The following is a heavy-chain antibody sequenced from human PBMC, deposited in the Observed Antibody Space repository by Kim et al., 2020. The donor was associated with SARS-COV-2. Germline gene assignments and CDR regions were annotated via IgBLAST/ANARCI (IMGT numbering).Heavy chain of an antibody. J-gene: IGHJ5*02. D-gene: IGHD3-9*01. CDR1: GGSISSYY. Sequence: SETLSLTCTVSGGSISSYYWSWIRQPPGKGLEWIGYIYYSGSTNYNPSLKSRVTISVDTSKNQFSLKLSSVTAADTAVYYCAREGEVTRRYDILTGYYRQRGWFDPWGQGTLVTVSS. CDR2: IYYSGST. CDR3: AREGEVTRRYDILTGYYRQRGWFDP. V-gene: IGHV4-59*01.